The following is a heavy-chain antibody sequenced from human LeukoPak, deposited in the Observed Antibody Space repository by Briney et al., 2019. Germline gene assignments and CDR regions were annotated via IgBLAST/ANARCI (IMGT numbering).Heavy chain of an antibody. J-gene: IGHJ6*02. CDR3: ARDWGYDILTGYSPENGMGV. Sequence: PGGSLRLSCAASGFTVSSNYMGWVRQAPGKGLEWVSVIYSGGSTYYADSVKGRFTISRDSSKNTLYLQMNSLRAEDTAVYYCARDWGYDILTGYSPENGMGVWGQGTTVTVSS. V-gene: IGHV3-53*01. D-gene: IGHD3-9*01. CDR2: IYSGGST. CDR1: GFTVSSNY.